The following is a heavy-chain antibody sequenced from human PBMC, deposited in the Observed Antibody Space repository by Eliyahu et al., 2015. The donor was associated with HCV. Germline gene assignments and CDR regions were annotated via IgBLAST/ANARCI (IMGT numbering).Heavy chain of an antibody. Sequence: QLQLQESGPGLVKTSETLSLTCTVSGGSTSSSSHYWGWIRQPPGKGLEWIGTIDYXGKTNXNPSLKSRVSMSADASKNQFSLNMRSVTAADTAVYYCARRPLGFCSGGSCYQNWFDPWGQGTLVTVSS. CDR2: IDYXGKT. CDR3: ARRPLGFCSGGSCYQNWFDP. V-gene: IGHV4-39*01. J-gene: IGHJ5*02. CDR1: GGSTSSSSHY. D-gene: IGHD2-15*01.